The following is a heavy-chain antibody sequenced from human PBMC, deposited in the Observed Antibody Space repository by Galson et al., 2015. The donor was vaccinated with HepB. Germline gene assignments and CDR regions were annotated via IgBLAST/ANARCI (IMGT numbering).Heavy chain of an antibody. V-gene: IGHV4-59*01. D-gene: IGHD2-2*01. CDR3: ARGDIVVVPAAYYYYMDV. J-gene: IGHJ6*03. Sequence: ETLSLTCTVSGGSISSYYWSWIRQPPGKGLEWIGYIYYSGSTNYNPSLKSRVTISVDTSKNQFSLKLSSVTAADTAVYYCARGDIVVVPAAYYYYMDVWGKGTTVTVSS. CDR2: IYYSGST. CDR1: GGSISSYY.